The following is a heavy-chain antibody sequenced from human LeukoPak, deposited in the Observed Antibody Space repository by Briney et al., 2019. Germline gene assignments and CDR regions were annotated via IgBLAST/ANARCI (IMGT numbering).Heavy chain of an antibody. CDR2: INSNTGGT. V-gene: IGHV1-2*06. J-gene: IGHJ3*02. Sequence: ASVKVSCKASGYTFSGYYMHWVRQAPAQGLEWMGRINSNTGGTIYAQKFQGRVTMTRDTSISTAYMEVSRLISDDTAVYYCARDDRLRAFDIWGQGTMVLVSS. CDR1: GYTFSGYY. D-gene: IGHD2-15*01. CDR3: ARDDRLRAFDI.